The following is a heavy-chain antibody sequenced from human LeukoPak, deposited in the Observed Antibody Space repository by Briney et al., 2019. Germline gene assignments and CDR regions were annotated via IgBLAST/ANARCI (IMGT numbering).Heavy chain of an antibody. J-gene: IGHJ5*02. D-gene: IGHD2-2*01. CDR3: AEDPIRVVPAARWFDP. Sequence: PGGSLRLSCAASGFTFSSYAMSWDRQAPGKGLEWVSATSGSGGSTYYADSVKGRFTISRDNSKNTLYLQMNSLRAEDTAVYYCAEDPIRVVPAARWFDPWGQGTLVTVSS. CDR1: GFTFSSYA. CDR2: TSGSGGST. V-gene: IGHV3-23*01.